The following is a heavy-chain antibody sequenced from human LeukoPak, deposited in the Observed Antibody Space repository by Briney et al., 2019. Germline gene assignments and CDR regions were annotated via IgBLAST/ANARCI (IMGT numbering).Heavy chain of an antibody. CDR2: IYKIGTT. CDR1: GDSVTGYF. D-gene: IGHD2-15*01. Sequence: PETLSLTCTVFGDSVTGYFLNWVRQPPGKGLEWIGHIYKIGTTNYNPSLKSRLTISADTSKNQFSLQLRSVTAADTAVYYCVIGVGWQPDYWGQGALVTVSS. CDR3: VIGVGWQPDY. V-gene: IGHV4-59*02. J-gene: IGHJ4*02.